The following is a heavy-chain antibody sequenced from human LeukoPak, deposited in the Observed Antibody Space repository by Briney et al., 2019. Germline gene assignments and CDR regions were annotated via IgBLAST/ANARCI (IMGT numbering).Heavy chain of an antibody. Sequence: RASVKFSCKASGYTFTSYYMHWVRQAPGQGLEWMGIINPSGGSTSYAQKFQGRVTMTRDTSTSTVYMELSSLRSEDTAVYYCAREKGSLLLRSSSWYVNWGQGTLVTVSS. D-gene: IGHD6-13*01. CDR3: AREKGSLLLRSSSWYVN. CDR2: INPSGGST. J-gene: IGHJ4*02. CDR1: GYTFTSYY. V-gene: IGHV1-46*01.